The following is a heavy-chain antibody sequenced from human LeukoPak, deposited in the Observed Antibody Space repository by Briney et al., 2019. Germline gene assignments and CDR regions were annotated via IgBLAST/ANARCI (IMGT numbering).Heavy chain of an antibody. Sequence: PSETLSLTCTVSGGSISSPISYWGWIRQPPGKGLEWIATVLHSGATFYSPSLEGRLTISIDTSTNQFSLKMTSMTAADTAVYYCARRIVGVIDEFDYWGQGALVTVSS. V-gene: IGHV4-39*01. D-gene: IGHD1-26*01. CDR1: GGSISSPISY. CDR3: ARRIVGVIDEFDY. CDR2: VLHSGAT. J-gene: IGHJ4*02.